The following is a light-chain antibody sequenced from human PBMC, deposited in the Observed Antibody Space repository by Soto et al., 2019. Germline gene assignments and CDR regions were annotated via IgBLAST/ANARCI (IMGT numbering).Light chain of an antibody. Sequence: QSVLTQPASVSGSPGQPITISCTGTSTDVGRYNYVSWYQQHPGKAPKLMIYDVANRPSGVSNRFSGSKSGITASLTISGLQAEDEADYYFSSYITSSTYVFGTGTKSPS. CDR3: SSYITSSTYV. CDR2: DVA. V-gene: IGLV2-14*01. CDR1: STDVGRYNY. J-gene: IGLJ1*01.